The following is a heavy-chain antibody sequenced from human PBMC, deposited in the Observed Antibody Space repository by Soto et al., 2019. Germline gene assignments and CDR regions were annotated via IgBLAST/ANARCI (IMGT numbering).Heavy chain of an antibody. CDR1: GFTFGDYA. CDR3: TRDAHRGWVRITMVRGVIIGSY. CDR2: IRSKAYGGTT. V-gene: IGHV3-49*03. J-gene: IGHJ4*02. D-gene: IGHD3-10*01. Sequence: GGSLRLSCTASGFTFGDYAMSWFRQAPGKGLEWVGFIRSKAYGGTTEYAASVKGRFTISRDDSKSIAYLQMNSLKTEDTAVYYCTRDAHRGWVRITMVRGVIIGSYWGQGTLVTVSS.